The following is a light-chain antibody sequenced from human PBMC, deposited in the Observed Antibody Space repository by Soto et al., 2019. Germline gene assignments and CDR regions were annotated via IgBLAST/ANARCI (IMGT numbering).Light chain of an antibody. CDR2: EVS. J-gene: IGLJ3*02. V-gene: IGLV2-14*01. Sequence: QSVLTQPASVSGSPGQSITISCTGSSSDVGAYKYVSWFQQHPGKAPKLIIYEVSNRPSGVSDRFSGSKSGNTASLTISGLQAEDEADYHCSSYTTTTAWVFGGGTQLPS. CDR3: SSYTTTTAWV. CDR1: SSDVGAYKY.